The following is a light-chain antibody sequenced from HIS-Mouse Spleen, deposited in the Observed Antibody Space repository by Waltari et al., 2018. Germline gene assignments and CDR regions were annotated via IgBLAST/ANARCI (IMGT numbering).Light chain of an antibody. CDR1: SLSSYY. CDR2: GKN. J-gene: IGLJ2*01. Sequence: SSELTQDPAVSVALGQTVRITCPGSSLSSYYASWYQQKPGQAPVLVIYGKNNRPSGIPDRFSGSSSGNTASLTITGAQAEDEADYYCNSRDSSGNHLVFGGGTKLTVL. CDR3: NSRDSSGNHLV. V-gene: IGLV3-19*01.